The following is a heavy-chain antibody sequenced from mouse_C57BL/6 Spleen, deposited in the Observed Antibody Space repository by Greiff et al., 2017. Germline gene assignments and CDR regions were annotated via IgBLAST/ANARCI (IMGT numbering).Heavy chain of an antibody. CDR1: GYTFTDYE. J-gene: IGHJ2*01. V-gene: IGHV1-15*01. Sequence: QVQLKESGAELVRPGASVTLSCKASGYTFTDYEMHWVKQTPVHGLEWIGAIDPETGGTAYNQKFKGKAILTADKSSSTAYMELRSLTSEDSAFYYCTRPDYGTPYDFDYWGQGTTLTVSS. D-gene: IGHD1-1*01. CDR3: TRPDYGTPYDFDY. CDR2: IDPETGGT.